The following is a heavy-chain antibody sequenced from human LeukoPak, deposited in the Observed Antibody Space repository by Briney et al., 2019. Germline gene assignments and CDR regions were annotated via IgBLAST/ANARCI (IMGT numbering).Heavy chain of an antibody. V-gene: IGHV4-59*08. CDR3: ARGRLLWFGELYDY. J-gene: IGHJ4*02. Sequence: SETLSLTCTVSGGSISTYWTWIRQPPGKGLEWIGYIYYTGATSYNPSLKSRVIISVDTSKKQFSLKLTSVTAADTAVYYCARGRLLWFGELYDYWGQGTLVTVSS. CDR2: IYYTGAT. D-gene: IGHD3-10*01. CDR1: GGSISTY.